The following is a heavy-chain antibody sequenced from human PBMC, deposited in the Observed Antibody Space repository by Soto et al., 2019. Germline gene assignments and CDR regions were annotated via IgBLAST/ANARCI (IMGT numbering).Heavy chain of an antibody. V-gene: IGHV4-59*01. CDR3: ARISKLGYSSGWYNYYYYGMDV. CDR2: IYYSGST. J-gene: IGHJ6*02. CDR1: GGSISSYC. Sequence: SETLSLTCTVSGGSISSYCWSWIRQPPGKGLEWIGYIYYSGSTNYNPSLKSRVTISVDTSKNQFSLKLSSVTAADTAVYYCARISKLGYSSGWYNYYYYGMDVWGQGTTVTVS. D-gene: IGHD6-19*01.